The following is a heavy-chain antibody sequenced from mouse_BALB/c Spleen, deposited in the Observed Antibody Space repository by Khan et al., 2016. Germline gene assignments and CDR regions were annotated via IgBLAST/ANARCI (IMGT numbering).Heavy chain of an antibody. CDR1: GYAFTSYN. CDR2: IDPYNGGT. Sequence: LQQSGPELVKPGASVKVSCKATGYAFTSYNMYWVKQSHGKSLEWIGYIDPYNGGTSYNQKFKGKATLTVDKSFSTAYMHLNSLTSEDSAVYYCTIEGVTTVVAKGLDYWGQGTTLTVSS. D-gene: IGHD1-1*01. V-gene: IGHV1S135*01. CDR3: TIEGVTTVVAKGLDY. J-gene: IGHJ2*01.